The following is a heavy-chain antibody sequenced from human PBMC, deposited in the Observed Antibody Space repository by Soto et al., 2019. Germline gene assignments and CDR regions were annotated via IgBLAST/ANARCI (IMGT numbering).Heavy chain of an antibody. CDR3: TSLHLEYPGSAFDI. J-gene: IGHJ3*02. D-gene: IGHD2-15*01. CDR2: IRSKAYGGTT. Sequence: GGSLRLSCTASGFTFGDYAMSWFCQAPGKGLEWVGFIRSKAYGGTTEYAASVKGRFAISRDDSKSIAYLQMNSLKTEDTAVYYCTSLHLEYPGSAFDIWGQGTMVTVSS. CDR1: GFTFGDYA. V-gene: IGHV3-49*03.